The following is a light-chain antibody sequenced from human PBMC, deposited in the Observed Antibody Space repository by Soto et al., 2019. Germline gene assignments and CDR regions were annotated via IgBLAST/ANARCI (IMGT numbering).Light chain of an antibody. CDR3: GSWDSSLSAYV. CDR1: SSNIGAGY. J-gene: IGLJ1*01. CDR2: DDN. Sequence: SVLTQPPSVSGAPGRRVTISCTGSSSNIGAGYDVHWYQQLPGTAPKLLIYDDNKRPSGIPDRFSGSKSGTSATLGITGFQTGDEADYYCGSWDSSLSAYVFGTGTKVTVL. V-gene: IGLV1-51*01.